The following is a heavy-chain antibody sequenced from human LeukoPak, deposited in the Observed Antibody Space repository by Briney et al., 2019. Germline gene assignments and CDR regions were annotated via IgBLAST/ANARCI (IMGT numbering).Heavy chain of an antibody. CDR1: GFTVSSNY. CDR3: ARDSLKSSYYDILTGYYPDDYYYMDV. Sequence: GGSLRLSCAASGFTVSSNYMSWVRQAPGKGLEWVSVIYSGVSTYYADSVKGRFTISRDNSKNTLYLQMNSLRAEDTAVYYCARDSLKSSYYDILTGYYPDDYYYMDVWGKGTTVTISS. D-gene: IGHD3-9*01. J-gene: IGHJ6*03. V-gene: IGHV3-66*01. CDR2: IYSGVST.